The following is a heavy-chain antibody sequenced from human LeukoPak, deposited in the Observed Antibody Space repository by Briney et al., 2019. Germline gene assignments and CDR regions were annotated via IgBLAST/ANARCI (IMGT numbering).Heavy chain of an antibody. Sequence: SVKVSCKASGYTFTGYYMHWVRQAPGQGLEWMGRIIPILGIANYAQKFQGRVTITADKSTSTAYMELSSLRSEDTAVYYCARDSRIVVVPAAIGWFDPWGQGTLVTVSS. CDR3: ARDSRIVVVPAAIGWFDP. D-gene: IGHD2-2*02. CDR2: IIPILGIA. CDR1: GYTFTGYY. J-gene: IGHJ5*02. V-gene: IGHV1-69*04.